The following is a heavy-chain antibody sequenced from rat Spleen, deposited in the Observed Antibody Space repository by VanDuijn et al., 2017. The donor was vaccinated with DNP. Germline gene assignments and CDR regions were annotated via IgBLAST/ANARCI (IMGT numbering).Heavy chain of an antibody. Sequence: EVQLQESGPGLVKPSQSLSLPCSVPGYSISGHYGGWIRKFPGNKMEWIGHISYSGSTTYNPSLKSRISITRDTSKNHFFLQLNSVTTEDTATYYCARWTYYFDYWGQGVMVTVSS. J-gene: IGHJ2*01. V-gene: IGHV3-1*01. CDR2: ISYSGST. CDR3: ARWTYYFDY. CDR1: GYSISGHY.